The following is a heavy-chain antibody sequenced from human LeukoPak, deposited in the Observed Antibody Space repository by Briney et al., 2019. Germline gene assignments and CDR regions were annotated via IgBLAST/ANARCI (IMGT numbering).Heavy chain of an antibody. J-gene: IGHJ4*02. Sequence: SETLSLTCTVSGGSIRSYYWSWIRQPPGKGLGWIGYIYHSGSTNDNPSLKSRVTISIDTSKNQFSLKLSSVTAADTAVYYCARGDTAFVYWGQGILVTVSS. CDR1: GGSIRSYY. CDR2: IYHSGST. D-gene: IGHD5-18*01. V-gene: IGHV4-59*08. CDR3: ARGDTAFVY.